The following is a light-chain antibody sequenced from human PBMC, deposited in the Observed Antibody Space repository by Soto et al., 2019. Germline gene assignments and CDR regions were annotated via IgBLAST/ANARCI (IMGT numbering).Light chain of an antibody. Sequence: QSSLTQPASVSGSPGQSITISCTGTSSDIGAYNYVSWYQHHPGKAPKLVIYDVTDRPSGVSDRFSGSKSGNTASLTISGLQAEDEADYYCTSQTTISTLVFGGGTKLTVL. CDR1: SSDIGAYNY. J-gene: IGLJ3*02. CDR2: DVT. CDR3: TSQTTISTLV. V-gene: IGLV2-14*03.